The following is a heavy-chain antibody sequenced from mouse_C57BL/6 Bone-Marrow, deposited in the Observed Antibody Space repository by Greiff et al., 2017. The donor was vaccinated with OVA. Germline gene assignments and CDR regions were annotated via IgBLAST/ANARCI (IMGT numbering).Heavy chain of an antibody. CDR2: IYPSDSET. D-gene: IGHD2-2*01. V-gene: IGHV1-61*01. Sequence: VQLQQPGAELVRPGSSVKLSCKASGYTFTSYWMDWVKQRPGQGLEWIGNIYPSDSETHYNQKFKDKATLTVDKSSSTAYMQLSSLTSEDSAVDYCAIYYGYGGFAYWGQGTLVTVSA. CDR1: GYTFTSYW. J-gene: IGHJ3*01. CDR3: AIYYGYGGFAY.